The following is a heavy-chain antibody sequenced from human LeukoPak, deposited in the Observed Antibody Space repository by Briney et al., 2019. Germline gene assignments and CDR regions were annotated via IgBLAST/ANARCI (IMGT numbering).Heavy chain of an antibody. Sequence: GGSLRLSCAASGFTFSSYGMHWVREAPGKGLEWVAVISYDGSNKYYADSVKGRFTISRDNSKNTLYLQMNSLRAEDTAVYYCAKALFGELSLFDYWGQGTLVTVSS. CDR1: GFTFSSYG. V-gene: IGHV3-30*18. CDR3: AKALFGELSLFDY. D-gene: IGHD3-10*01. CDR2: ISYDGSNK. J-gene: IGHJ4*02.